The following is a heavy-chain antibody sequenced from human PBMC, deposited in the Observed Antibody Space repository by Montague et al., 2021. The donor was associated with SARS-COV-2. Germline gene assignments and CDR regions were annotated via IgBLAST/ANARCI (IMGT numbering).Heavy chain of an antibody. D-gene: IGHD6-19*01. J-gene: IGHJ3*02. CDR3: ASHEYCSDSFKSDAFDI. Sequence: SETLSLTCTVSGGSISSSSYYWGWIRQPPGKGLEWIGSIYYSGSTYYNPSLKSRVTISVDTSKNQFSLKLSSVTAADTAVYYCASHEYCSDSFKSDAFDIWGQGTMVTVSS. V-gene: IGHV4-39*01. CDR1: GGSISSSSYY. CDR2: IYYSGST.